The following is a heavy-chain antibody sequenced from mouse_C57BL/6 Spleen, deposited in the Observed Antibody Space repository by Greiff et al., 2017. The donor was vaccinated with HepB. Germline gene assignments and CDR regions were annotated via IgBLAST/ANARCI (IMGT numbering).Heavy chain of an antibody. Sequence: VQLQESGAELVRPGASVTLSCKASGYTFTDYEMHWVKQTPVHGLEWIGAIDPETGGTAYNQKFKGKAILTADKSSSTAYMELRSLTSEDSAVYYCTNQAMDYWGQGTSVTVSS. CDR3: TNQAMDY. J-gene: IGHJ4*01. V-gene: IGHV1-15*01. CDR2: IDPETGGT. CDR1: GYTFTDYE.